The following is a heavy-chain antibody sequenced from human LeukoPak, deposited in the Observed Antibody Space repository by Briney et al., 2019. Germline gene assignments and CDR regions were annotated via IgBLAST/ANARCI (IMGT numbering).Heavy chain of an antibody. CDR2: ISYDGSNK. V-gene: IGHV3-30-3*01. J-gene: IGHJ4*02. CDR1: GFTFSSYW. CDR3: ARVWFSSYYDFWSGYYEDY. Sequence: GGSLRLSCAASGFTFSSYWMHWVRQAPGKGLEWVAVISYDGSNKYYADSVKGRFTISRDNSKNTLYLQMNSLRAEDTAVYYCARVWFSSYYDFWSGYYEDYWGQGTLVTVSS. D-gene: IGHD3-3*01.